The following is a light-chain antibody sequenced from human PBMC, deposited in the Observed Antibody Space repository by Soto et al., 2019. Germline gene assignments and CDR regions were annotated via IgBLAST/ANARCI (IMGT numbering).Light chain of an antibody. CDR3: SSYTHSNTLV. J-gene: IGLJ1*01. Sequence: QSALTQPASVSGSPGQSITISCTGTSCDVGGYNYVSWYQQYPGKAPKLMIYDVSNRPSGVSNRFSGSKSGNTASLTISGLQAEDEADYYCSSYTHSNTLVFGSGTKLTVL. CDR2: DVS. V-gene: IGLV2-14*01. CDR1: SCDVGGYNY.